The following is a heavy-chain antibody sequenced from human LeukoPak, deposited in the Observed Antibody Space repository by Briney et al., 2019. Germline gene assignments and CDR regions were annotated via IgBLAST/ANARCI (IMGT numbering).Heavy chain of an antibody. D-gene: IGHD3-10*01. CDR2: INHSGST. Sequence: SETLSLTCAVYGGSFSGYYWSWIRQAPGKGLEWIGEINHSGSTNYNPSLKSRVTISVDTSKNQFSLKLSSVTAADTAVYYCARFPYYYGSGSYFDFDYWGQGTLVTVSS. CDR3: ARFPYYYGSGSYFDFDY. J-gene: IGHJ4*02. CDR1: GGSFSGYY. V-gene: IGHV4-34*01.